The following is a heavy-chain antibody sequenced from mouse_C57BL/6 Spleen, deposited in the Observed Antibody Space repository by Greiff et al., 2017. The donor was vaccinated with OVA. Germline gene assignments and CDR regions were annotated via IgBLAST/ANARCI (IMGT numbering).Heavy chain of an antibody. CDR3: TTIYYSNYQFAY. Sequence: EVKLQESGAELVRPGASVKLSCTASGFNIKDDYMHWVKQRPEQGLEWIGWIDPENGDTEYASKFQGKATITADTSSNTAYLQLSILTSEDTAVYYCTTIYYSNYQFAYWGQGTLVTVSA. D-gene: IGHD2-5*01. CDR1: GFNIKDDY. CDR2: IDPENGDT. V-gene: IGHV14-4*01. J-gene: IGHJ3*01.